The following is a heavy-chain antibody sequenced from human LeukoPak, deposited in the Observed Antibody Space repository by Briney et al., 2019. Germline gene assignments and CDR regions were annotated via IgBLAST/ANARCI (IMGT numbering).Heavy chain of an antibody. CDR1: GFTFSSYW. Sequence: GGSLRLSCAASGFTFSSYWMHWVRQAPGKGLVWVSRINSDGSSTSYADSVKGRFTISRDNAKNTLYLQMNSLRAEDTAVYYCARPYCSSTSCSLDAFEVWGQGTMVTVSS. V-gene: IGHV3-74*01. CDR2: INSDGSST. D-gene: IGHD2-2*01. CDR3: ARPYCSSTSCSLDAFEV. J-gene: IGHJ3*01.